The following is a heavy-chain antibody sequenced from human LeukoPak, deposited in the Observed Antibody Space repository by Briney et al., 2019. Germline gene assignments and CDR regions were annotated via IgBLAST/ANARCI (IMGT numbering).Heavy chain of an antibody. CDR3: ARRPTATTFNY. V-gene: IGHV4-61*08. J-gene: IGHJ4*02. Sequence: SETLSLTCTVSGGSISSGGFYWSWIRQHSGKGLEWIGYIYYSGTTHYNPSLKSRVTISVDTSKNQFPLKLTPVTAADTAVYYCARRPTATTFNYWGQGTLVTVSS. CDR2: IYYSGTT. D-gene: IGHD4-11*01. CDR1: GGSISSGGFY.